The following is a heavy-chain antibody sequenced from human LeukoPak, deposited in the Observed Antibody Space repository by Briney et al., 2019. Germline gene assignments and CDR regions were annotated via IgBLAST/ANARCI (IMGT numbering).Heavy chain of an antibody. CDR2: IYSGGST. D-gene: IGHD6-19*01. CDR1: GFTVSTNY. CDR3: AGGQGWLVEY. Sequence: PGGSLRLSCAASGFTVSTNYMNWVRQAPGKGLEWVSIIYSGGSTYYADSVKGRFTISRDNSKNTLYLQMNSLRVDDTAVYYCAGGQGWLVEYWGQGTLVTVSS. J-gene: IGHJ4*02. V-gene: IGHV3-53*01.